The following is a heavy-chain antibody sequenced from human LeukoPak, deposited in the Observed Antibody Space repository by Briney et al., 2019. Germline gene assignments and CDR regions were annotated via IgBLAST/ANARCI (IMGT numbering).Heavy chain of an antibody. J-gene: IGHJ6*02. Sequence: GASVKVSCKASGGTFSSYAISWVRQAPGQGLERMGGIIPIFGTANYAQKFQGRVTITADESTSTAYMELSSLRSEDTAVYYCARVKVATITYYYYYYGMDVWGQGTTVTVSS. CDR3: ARVKVATITYYYYYYGMDV. D-gene: IGHD5-12*01. CDR2: IIPIFGTA. CDR1: GGTFSSYA. V-gene: IGHV1-69*13.